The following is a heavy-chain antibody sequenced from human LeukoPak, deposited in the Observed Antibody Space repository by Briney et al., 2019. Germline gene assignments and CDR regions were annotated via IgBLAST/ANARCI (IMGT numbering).Heavy chain of an antibody. CDR3: ASHWAQQVVSDY. CDR1: GFTFSSYS. J-gene: IGHJ4*02. Sequence: PGGSLRLSCAASGFTFSSYSMTWVRQAPGKGLEWVSSISSSSSYIYYADSVKGRFTISRDNSKNTLYLQMNSLRAEDTAVYYCASHWAQQVVSDYWGQGTLVTVSS. V-gene: IGHV3-21*01. CDR2: ISSSSSYI. D-gene: IGHD6-13*01.